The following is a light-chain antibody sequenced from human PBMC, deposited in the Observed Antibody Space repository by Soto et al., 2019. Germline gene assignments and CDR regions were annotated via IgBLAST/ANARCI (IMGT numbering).Light chain of an antibody. CDR1: QSISSY. CDR2: AAS. Sequence: DIQMTQSPSSLSASVGDRVTITCRASQSISSYLNWYQQKPGKAPKLLIYAASSLQSGVPSRFSGSGSGTDFTLPISTLHPEDFATYYCQQSYSTPLFTFGPGTKVDI. J-gene: IGKJ3*01. CDR3: QQSYSTPLFT. V-gene: IGKV1-39*01.